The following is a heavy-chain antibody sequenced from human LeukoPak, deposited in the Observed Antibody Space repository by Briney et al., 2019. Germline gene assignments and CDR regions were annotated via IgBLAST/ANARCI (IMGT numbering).Heavy chain of an antibody. V-gene: IGHV1-2*02. Sequence: ASVKVSCKASGYTFTGYYIHWVRRAPGQGLEWMGWINPSSGGINYAQKFQGTVTMTRDTSISTVYMELSRLRSDDTAVYYCGRAYCGGNCPPGGYWGQGTLVTVSS. D-gene: IGHD2-21*02. CDR1: GYTFTGYY. CDR3: GRAYCGGNCPPGGY. J-gene: IGHJ4*02. CDR2: INPSSGGI.